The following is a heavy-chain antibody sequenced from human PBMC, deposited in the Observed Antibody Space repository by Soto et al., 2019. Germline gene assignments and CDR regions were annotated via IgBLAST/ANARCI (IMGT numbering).Heavy chain of an antibody. V-gene: IGHV3-48*01. CDR1: GISFSTYA. Sequence: ESVGGLVQPGGSLRLSCAASGISFSTYAMNWVRQAPGKGLEWVSYISSGSSTIYYAESVKGRFTISRDNAKKSLFLQMNSLRAEDTAVYYCAVDFYYMDVWGKGTTVTVSS. CDR3: AVDFYYMDV. J-gene: IGHJ6*03. CDR2: ISSGSSTI.